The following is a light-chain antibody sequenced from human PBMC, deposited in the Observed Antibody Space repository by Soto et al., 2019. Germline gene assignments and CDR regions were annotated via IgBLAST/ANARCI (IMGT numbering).Light chain of an antibody. CDR1: QSVSSY. Sequence: EIVLTQSPATLSLSPGERATLSCRASQSVSSYLAWYQQKPGQAPRLLIYDASNRATGIPARLSGSGSGTDFTLTISILEPEDFAVYYCQQRSNWQYTFGQGTKLEIK. CDR3: QQRSNWQYT. J-gene: IGKJ2*01. CDR2: DAS. V-gene: IGKV3-11*01.